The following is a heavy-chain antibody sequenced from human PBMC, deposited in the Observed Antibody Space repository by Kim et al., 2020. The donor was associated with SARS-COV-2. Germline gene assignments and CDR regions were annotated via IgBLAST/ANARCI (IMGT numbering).Heavy chain of an antibody. CDR1: GGSISSGGYY. J-gene: IGHJ6*02. D-gene: IGHD2-8*02. Sequence: SETLSLTCTVSGGSISSGGYYWSWIRQHPGKGLEWIGYIYYSGSTYFNPSLKSRVTISVDTSKNQFSLKLSSVTAADTAVYYCARDSPYNVGVVYAIERERRLGGYGMDVWGQGTTVTVSS. CDR2: IYYSGST. CDR3: ARDSPYNVGVVYAIERERRLGGYGMDV. V-gene: IGHV4-31*03.